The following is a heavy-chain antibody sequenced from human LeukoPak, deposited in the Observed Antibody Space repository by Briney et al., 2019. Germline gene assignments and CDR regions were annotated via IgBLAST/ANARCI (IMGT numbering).Heavy chain of an antibody. J-gene: IGHJ6*02. CDR1: GYRFTSYW. Sequence: GESLKISCKGSGYRFTSYWIGWVRQMPGKGLEWMGIIYPGDSDTRYSPSFQGQVTISADKSISTAYLQWSSLKASDTAMYYCARSLSFYGASTTHGMDVWGQGTTVTVSS. CDR3: ARSLSFYGASTTHGMDV. V-gene: IGHV5-51*01. CDR2: IYPGDSDT. D-gene: IGHD4-17*01.